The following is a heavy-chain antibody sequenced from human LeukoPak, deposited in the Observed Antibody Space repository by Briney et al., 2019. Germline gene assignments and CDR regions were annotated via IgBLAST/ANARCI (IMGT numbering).Heavy chain of an antibody. CDR2: ISSYNGNT. V-gene: IGHV1-18*01. D-gene: IGHD2-21*01. CDR3: ARKVIGSLGYYYYMDV. CDR1: GYTFTSYG. J-gene: IGHJ6*03. Sequence: ASVKVSCKASGYTFTSYGISWVRQAPGQGLEWMGWISSYNGNTNYAQKLQARVTMTTDTSTSTVYMELRSLRSDDTAVYYCARKVIGSLGYYYYMDVWGKGTTVTISS.